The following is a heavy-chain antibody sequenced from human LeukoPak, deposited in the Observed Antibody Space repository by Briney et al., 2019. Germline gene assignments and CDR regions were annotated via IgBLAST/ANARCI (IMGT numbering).Heavy chain of an antibody. J-gene: IGHJ2*01. D-gene: IGHD1-26*01. CDR2: IYYSGST. CDR3: ARQLRGGSYVRYFDL. CDR1: GGSISSNY. V-gene: IGHV4-59*01. Sequence: SETLSLTCTVSGGSISSNYWSWIRQPPGKGLEWIGDIYYSGSTNYNSSLKSRVTISVDTSKNQFSLKLSSVTTADTAVYYCARQLRGGSYVRYFDLWGRGTLVTVSS.